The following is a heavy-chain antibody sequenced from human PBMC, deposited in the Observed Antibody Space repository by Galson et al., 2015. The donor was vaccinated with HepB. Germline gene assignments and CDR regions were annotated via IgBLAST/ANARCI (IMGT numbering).Heavy chain of an antibody. D-gene: IGHD5-12*01. CDR1: GFTFSNYW. Sequence: SLRLSCAASGFTFSNYWMGWVRQAPGKGLEWVANIKQDGSEKYYVDSVKGRFTISRDNAKNSLYLQMNSLRAEDTAVYYCAKVYRIWGQGTMVTVSS. V-gene: IGHV3-7*01. CDR2: IKQDGSEK. CDR3: AKVYRI. J-gene: IGHJ3*02.